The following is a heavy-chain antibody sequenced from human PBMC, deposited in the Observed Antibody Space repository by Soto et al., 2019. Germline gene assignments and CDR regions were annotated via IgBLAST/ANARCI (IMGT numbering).Heavy chain of an antibody. V-gene: IGHV1-2*02. CDR1: GHPFLDFY. J-gene: IGHJ4*02. CDR3: ARIPYYYDIGRTDYF. Sequence: QVQLVQSGAEVRKPGASVRVSCSPSGHPFLDFYVHWVRQAPGKGLEWLGWINPNTGATNYAQKFEGRVTVTRDMSINTAYMELTRLTSDDTAVYYCARIPYYYDIGRTDYFWGPGTLVTVSS. D-gene: IGHD3-22*01. CDR2: INPNTGAT.